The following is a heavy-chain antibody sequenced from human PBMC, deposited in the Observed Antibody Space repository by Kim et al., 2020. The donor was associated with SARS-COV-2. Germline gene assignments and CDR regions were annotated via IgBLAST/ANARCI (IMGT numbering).Heavy chain of an antibody. J-gene: IGHJ6*02. CDR2: IKQDGSEK. Sequence: GGSLRLSCAASGFTFSSYWMSWVRQAPGKGLEWVANIKQDGSEKYYVDSVKGRFTISRDNAKNSLYLQMNSLRAEDTAVYYCARDGGNRGYYGMDVWGQGTTVTVSS. CDR1: GFTFSSYW. V-gene: IGHV3-7*03. D-gene: IGHD3-16*01. CDR3: ARDGGNRGYYGMDV.